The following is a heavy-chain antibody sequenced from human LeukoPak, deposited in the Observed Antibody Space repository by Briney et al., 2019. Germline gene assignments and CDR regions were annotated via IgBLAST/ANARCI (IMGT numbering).Heavy chain of an antibody. J-gene: IGHJ4*02. Sequence: GGSLRLSCAASGFTFSRYTMNWVRQAPGKGLEWVSHISTSGSAMHYADSVKGRFTISRDNAKDSLYLQMNSLRDEDTAVYYCASSGSYRFDYWGQGTLVTVSS. CDR1: GFTFSRYT. D-gene: IGHD1-26*01. CDR3: ASSGSYRFDY. V-gene: IGHV3-48*02. CDR2: ISTSGSAM.